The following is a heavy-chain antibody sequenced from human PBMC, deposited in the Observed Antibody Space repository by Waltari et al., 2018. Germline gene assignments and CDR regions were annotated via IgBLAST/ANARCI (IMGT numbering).Heavy chain of an antibody. CDR1: GFSFGDYP. D-gene: IGHD2-21*01. V-gene: IGHV3-23*01. CDR3: AKCIWTGHSXIDPFDH. CDR2: IRASGGSV. Sequence: EVQLLESGXGLVQPGGSLGLSCAXSGFSFGDYPXAWVRQAPGKVLGWGSTIRASGGSVHNXDSVKGRFTITRXNSXNTLXXQXNILRVEXXXVYFXAKCIWTGHSXIDPFDHXGQGTLVTVXA. J-gene: IGHJ4*02.